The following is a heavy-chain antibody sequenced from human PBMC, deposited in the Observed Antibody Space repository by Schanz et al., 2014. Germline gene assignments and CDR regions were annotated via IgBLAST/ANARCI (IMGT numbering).Heavy chain of an antibody. CDR2: IDYAGST. D-gene: IGHD6-19*01. CDR1: GFTVSANY. J-gene: IGHJ4*02. V-gene: IGHV3-66*01. Sequence: EVQLLESGGGLVQPGGSLRLSCAVSGFTVSANYMIWVRQPPGKGLEWVSLIDYAGSTNYADSVKGRVTVSRNTSNNALFLQRNNQRAEDTSVYYCSSTPISVAGRVAVYWGQGILVAVSS. CDR3: SSTPISVAGRVAVY.